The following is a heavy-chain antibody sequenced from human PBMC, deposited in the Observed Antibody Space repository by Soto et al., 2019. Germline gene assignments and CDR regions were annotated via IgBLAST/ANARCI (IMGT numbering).Heavy chain of an antibody. Sequence: PSETLSLTCTVSGGSISSYYWSWIRQPPGKGLEWIGYIYYSGSTNYNPSLKSRVTISVDTSKNQFSLKLSSVTAADTAVYYCARRRRVGSGSYYSHLYYYYFMDVWGKGTTVTVSS. D-gene: IGHD3-10*01. CDR1: GGSISSYY. CDR3: ARRRRVGSGSYYSHLYYYYFMDV. V-gene: IGHV4-59*08. CDR2: IYYSGST. J-gene: IGHJ6*03.